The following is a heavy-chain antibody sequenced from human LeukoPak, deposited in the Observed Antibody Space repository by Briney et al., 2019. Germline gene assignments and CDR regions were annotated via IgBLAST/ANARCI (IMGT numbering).Heavy chain of an antibody. J-gene: IGHJ4*02. CDR3: AKAPGTSTDY. CDR1: GFTVSSNY. V-gene: IGHV3-30*18. Sequence: GGSLRLSCAASGFTVSSNYMSWVRQAPGKGLEWVAVISYDGSNKYYADSVKGRFTISRDNSKNTLYLQMNSLRAEDTAVYYCAKAPGTSTDYWGQGTLVTVSS. CDR2: ISYDGSNK.